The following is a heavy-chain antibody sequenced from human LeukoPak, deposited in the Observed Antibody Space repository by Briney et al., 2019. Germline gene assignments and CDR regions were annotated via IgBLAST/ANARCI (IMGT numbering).Heavy chain of an antibody. CDR1: GFTFSDYY. CDR3: VRGGSRYGNRYYYYGMDV. D-gene: IGHD5-18*01. J-gene: IGHJ6*02. V-gene: IGHV3-11*01. Sequence: GGSLRLSCATSGFTFSDYYMSWIRQAPGKGLGWVSYISNSGADKPYADSVKGRFTISRDNAKNSLYLQMHSLRAEDTAVYYCVRGGSRYGNRYYYYGMDVWGQGTTVIVSS. CDR2: ISNSGADK.